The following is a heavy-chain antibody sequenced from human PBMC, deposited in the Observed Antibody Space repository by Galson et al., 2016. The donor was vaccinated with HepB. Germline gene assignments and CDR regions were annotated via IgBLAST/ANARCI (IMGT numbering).Heavy chain of an antibody. V-gene: IGHV3-7*01. CDR2: IKEDGSEK. D-gene: IGHD2-2*01. Sequence: SLRLSCAASGFSFSSYWMTWVRQAPGKGLEWVANIKEDGSEKYYVDSLRGRFTISRDNAEGSLYLQMNGLRADDTAVYYCAREPEAGAGYFDYWGQGTLVTVSS. CDR3: AREPEAGAGYFDY. J-gene: IGHJ4*02. CDR1: GFSFSSYW.